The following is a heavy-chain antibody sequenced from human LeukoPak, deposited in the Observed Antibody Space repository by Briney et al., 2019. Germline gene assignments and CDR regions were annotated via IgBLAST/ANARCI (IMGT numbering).Heavy chain of an antibody. J-gene: IGHJ4*02. Sequence: PRGSLRLSCAASRFTFSNYWMTWVRQAPGKGLEWVANINEDGSEKNYVDSVKGRFTISRDNAKNSLYLQMNSPRAEDTAVYYRARLTRGTTETYWGQGALVTVSS. CDR3: ARLTRGTTETY. D-gene: IGHD1-26*01. CDR2: INEDGSEK. CDR1: RFTFSNYW. V-gene: IGHV3-7*01.